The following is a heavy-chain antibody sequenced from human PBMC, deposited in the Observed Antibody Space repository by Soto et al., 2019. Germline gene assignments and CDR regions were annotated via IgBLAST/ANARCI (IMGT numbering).Heavy chain of an antibody. CDR3: ARGGWNSHTGDYYYYYGMDV. J-gene: IGHJ6*02. CDR2: IIPIFGTA. Sequence: SVKVSCKASGGTFSSYAISWVRQAPGQGLEWMGGIIPIFGTANYAQKFQGRVTITADESTSTAYMELSSLRSEDTAVYYCARGGWNSHTGDYYYYYGMDVWGQGTAVTGPS. D-gene: IGHD1-7*01. CDR1: GGTFSSYA. V-gene: IGHV1-69*13.